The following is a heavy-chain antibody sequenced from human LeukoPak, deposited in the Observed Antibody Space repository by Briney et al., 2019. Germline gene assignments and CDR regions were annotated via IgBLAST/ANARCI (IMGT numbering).Heavy chain of an antibody. J-gene: IGHJ4*02. Sequence: GASVKVSCKTSGYSFLNYGISWVRQVPGQGPEWMGWISAYNGYTDLAERLQGRATLATDTSTSTAYMELRNLRSEDTAVYYCARGVLSSATGIWGQGTLVTVSS. V-gene: IGHV1-18*01. CDR3: ARGVLSSATGI. CDR2: ISAYNGYT. D-gene: IGHD6-19*01. CDR1: GYSFLNYG.